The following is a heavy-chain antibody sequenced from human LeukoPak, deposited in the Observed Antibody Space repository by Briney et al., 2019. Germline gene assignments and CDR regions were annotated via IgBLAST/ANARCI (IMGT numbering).Heavy chain of an antibody. D-gene: IGHD4-11*01. CDR2: INPNSGGT. V-gene: IGHV1-2*02. CDR3: ARDLTVTTQPKPHYGMDV. CDR1: GYTFTGYY. J-gene: IGHJ6*02. Sequence: VASVKVSCKASGYTFTGYYMHWVRQAPGQGLEWMGWINPNSGGTNYAQKFQGRVTMTRDTSISTAYMELSRLRSSDTAVYYCARDLTVTTQPKPHYGMDVWGQGTTVTVSS.